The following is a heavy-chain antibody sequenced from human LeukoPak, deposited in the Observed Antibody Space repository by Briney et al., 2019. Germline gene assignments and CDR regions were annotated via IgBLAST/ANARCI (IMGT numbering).Heavy chain of an antibody. Sequence: SETLSLTCTGSGGYISGYFYSWLRQPAGKGLEWIGRIYSSGSNNYNPSLKSRVTMSLDTSKNHLSLNLSSVTAADTAVYYCAREPTSGREPTSGRPLDYWGQGTLVTVSS. J-gene: IGHJ4*02. V-gene: IGHV4-4*07. CDR2: IYSSGSN. D-gene: IGHD5-12*01. CDR1: GGYISGYF. CDR3: AREPTSGREPTSGRPLDY.